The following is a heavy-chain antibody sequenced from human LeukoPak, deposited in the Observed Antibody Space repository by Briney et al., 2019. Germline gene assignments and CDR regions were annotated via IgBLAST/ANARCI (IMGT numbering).Heavy chain of an antibody. CDR3: AKGSLVGGTSRAFDM. D-gene: IGHD1-26*01. V-gene: IGHV3-30*04. CDR2: ISYDGSNK. Sequence: GGSLRLSCAASGFTFSSYAMHWVRQAPGKGLEWVAVISYDGSNKYYADSLKGQFTISRDNSKNTLYLQMNSLRAEDAAVYYCAKGSLVGGTSRAFDMWGQGTMVTVSS. J-gene: IGHJ3*02. CDR1: GFTFSSYA.